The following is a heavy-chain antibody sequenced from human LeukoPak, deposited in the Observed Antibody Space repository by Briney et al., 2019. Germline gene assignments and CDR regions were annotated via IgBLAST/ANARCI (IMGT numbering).Heavy chain of an antibody. CDR3: ARDGTRKDDY. CDR1: RFTVSSNY. D-gene: IGHD1-1*01. V-gene: IGHV3-66*01. J-gene: IGHJ4*02. CDR2: IYSGGST. Sequence: GGSLRLSCAASRFTVSSNYMTWVRQAAGKGLEWVSVIYSGGSTYYADSVKGRFTISRDNSKNTLYLQMNSLRAEDTAVYYCARDGTRKDDYWGQGTLVTVSS.